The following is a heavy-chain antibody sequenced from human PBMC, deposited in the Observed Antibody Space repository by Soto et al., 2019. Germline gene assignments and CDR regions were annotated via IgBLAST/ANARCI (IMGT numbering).Heavy chain of an antibody. CDR3: AVAVAGPTAIGY. J-gene: IGHJ4*02. V-gene: IGHV3-74*01. Sequence: GGSLRLSCAASGFTFSSYWMHWVRQAPGKGLVWVSRIDSDGSRTSYADSVKGRFTISRDNAKNTLYLQMNSLRAEDTAVYYCAVAVAGPTAIGYWGQGTLVTVSS. CDR2: IDSDGSRT. CDR1: GFTFSSYW. D-gene: IGHD6-19*01.